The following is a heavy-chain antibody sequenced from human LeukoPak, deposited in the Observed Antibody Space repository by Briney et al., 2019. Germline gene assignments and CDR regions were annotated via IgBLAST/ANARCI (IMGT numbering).Heavy chain of an antibody. D-gene: IGHD5-24*01. V-gene: IGHV3-7*03. Sequence: PGGSLRLSCAASGYIFSESAMSWVRQAPGKGLEWVANINHDGSIKNYVDSVRGRFTISRDDAKNSLYLQMDGLRVDDTAVYYCIRGDGWYFAYWGQGALVTVSS. CDR1: GYIFSESA. CDR2: INHDGSIK. CDR3: IRGDGWYFAY. J-gene: IGHJ4*02.